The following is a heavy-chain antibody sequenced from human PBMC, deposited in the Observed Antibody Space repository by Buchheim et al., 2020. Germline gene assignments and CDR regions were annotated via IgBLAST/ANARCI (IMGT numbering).Heavy chain of an antibody. CDR1: GFTFGSFG. CDR3: AKKGGYRSGSTYYYYDMDV. V-gene: IGHV3-30*18. D-gene: IGHD5-18*01. J-gene: IGHJ6*03. Sequence: QVQLVESGGGVVQPGRSLRLSCAASGFTFGSFGIHWVRQAPGKGLEWVALISYDGSETYYGDTVKGRFTILRDNYKNTLYLQMNRRRAEDTAVYDCAKKGGYRSGSTYYYYDMDVWGKGTT. CDR2: ISYDGSET.